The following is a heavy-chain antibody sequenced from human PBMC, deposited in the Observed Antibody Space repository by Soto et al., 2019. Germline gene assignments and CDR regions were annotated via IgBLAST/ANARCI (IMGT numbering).Heavy chain of an antibody. CDR1: GGSRNYNA. Sequence: QVQLVQSGADVKKPGSSVKVSCKASGGSRNYNAFSWVRQAPGKGLEWMGGIVTVFGTANHAQKFQGRVTITADESTSSVYMELSSLTSEDTAVYYCARSGAYSSSQFGLDVWGQGTTVTVSS. V-gene: IGHV1-69*01. CDR3: ARSGAYSSSQFGLDV. D-gene: IGHD6-13*01. J-gene: IGHJ6*02. CDR2: IVTVFGTA.